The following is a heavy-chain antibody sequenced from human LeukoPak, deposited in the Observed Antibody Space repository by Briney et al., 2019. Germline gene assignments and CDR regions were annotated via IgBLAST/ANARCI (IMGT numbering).Heavy chain of an antibody. CDR3: ARLFSDSVVVVVTNYYMDV. D-gene: IGHD3-22*01. Sequence: PSETLSLTCTVSGGSISSYYWSWIRQPAGKGLEWIGRIYTSGSTNYNPSLKSRVTMSVDTSKNQFSLKLSSVTAADTAVYYCARLFSDSVVVVVTNYYMDVWGKGTTVTVSS. CDR1: GGSISSYY. V-gene: IGHV4-4*07. CDR2: IYTSGST. J-gene: IGHJ6*03.